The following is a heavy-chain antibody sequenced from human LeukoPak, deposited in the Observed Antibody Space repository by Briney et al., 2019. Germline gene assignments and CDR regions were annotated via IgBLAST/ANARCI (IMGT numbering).Heavy chain of an antibody. Sequence: GASVNVSFKCSVYTFTGYYMHWVRQARGQGLEWTGRINPNSGGTNYAQKFQGRVTMTSDTSISTAYIELIRLRSDDTAVYYCARSGVDTAMADYYYYYYMDVWGKGTTVTVSS. V-gene: IGHV1-2*06. CDR2: INPNSGGT. CDR1: VYTFTGYY. D-gene: IGHD5-18*01. CDR3: ARSGVDTAMADYYYYYYMDV. J-gene: IGHJ6*03.